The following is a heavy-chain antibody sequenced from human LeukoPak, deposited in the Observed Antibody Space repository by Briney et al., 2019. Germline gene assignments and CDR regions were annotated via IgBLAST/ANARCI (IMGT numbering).Heavy chain of an antibody. V-gene: IGHV3-21*01. D-gene: IGHD3-10*01. J-gene: IGHJ6*03. CDR2: ISSSSSYI. CDR1: GFTFSSYS. Sequence: GGSLRLSCAASGFTFSSYSMNWVRQAPGKGLEWVSSISSSSSYIYYADSVKGRFTISRDNAKNSLYLQMNSLRAEDTAVYYCARTGPNYYGSGSYYLGYYYYYMDVWGKGTTVTVSS. CDR3: ARTGPNYYGSGSYYLGYYYYYMDV.